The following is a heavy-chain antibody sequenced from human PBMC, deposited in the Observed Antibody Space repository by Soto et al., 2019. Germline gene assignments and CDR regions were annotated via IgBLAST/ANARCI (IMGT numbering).Heavy chain of an antibody. CDR2: IYPGDSDT. CDR3: ATRVHGDSPGKSYYAMDV. D-gene: IGHD2-21*01. V-gene: IGHV5-51*01. Sequence: PGESLKISCKGSGYSFTSYWIGWVRQMPGKGLEWMGIIYPGDSDTRYSPSFQGQVTISADKSISTAYLQWNSLKASDTAMYYCATRVHGDSPGKSYYAMDVWGQGTTVTVSS. CDR1: GYSFTSYW. J-gene: IGHJ6*02.